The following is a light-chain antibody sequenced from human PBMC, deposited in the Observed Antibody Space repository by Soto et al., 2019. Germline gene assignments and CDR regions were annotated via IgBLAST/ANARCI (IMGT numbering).Light chain of an antibody. J-gene: IGKJ1*01. CDR2: KVY. Sequence: DVVMTQSPLSLSVTLGQPASISFRSSQSLAYGVGNIYLMWFQQRPGQSPSRLIYKVYKQDSGVPDRFSGSGSGTDVTLTISRVEAEDVGDYYCMQGTRSPRTFGQGTKVEIK. V-gene: IGKV2-30*01. CDR1: QSLAYGVGNIY. CDR3: MQGTRSPRT.